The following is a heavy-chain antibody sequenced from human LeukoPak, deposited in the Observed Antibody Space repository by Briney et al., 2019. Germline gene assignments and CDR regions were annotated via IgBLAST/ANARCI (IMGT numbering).Heavy chain of an antibody. Sequence: GGSLRLSCAASGFTVSRSYMSWVRQAPGKGLEWVSVIYSGGSTYYADSVKGRFTISRDISKNTLYLQMNSLRAADTAVYYCAGLTTTPPLDYYMDVWGKGTTVTVSS. CDR2: IYSGGST. CDR3: AGLTTTPPLDYYMDV. D-gene: IGHD4-17*01. CDR1: GFTVSRSY. V-gene: IGHV3-66*02. J-gene: IGHJ6*03.